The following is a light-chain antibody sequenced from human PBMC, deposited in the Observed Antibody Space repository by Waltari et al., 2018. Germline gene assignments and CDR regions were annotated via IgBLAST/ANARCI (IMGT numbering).Light chain of an antibody. J-gene: IGKJ2*01. CDR1: QSVGTW. CDR2: KPC. V-gene: IGKV1-5*03. Sequence: DIQMTQSPSTLSASVGDRVTISCRGSQSVGTWLAWYQQKPGNAPKLRIYKPCSLESGVPSRFSGSGSGTEFTLTISSLQPDDFATYACQQYSSFATFGQGTKVDI. CDR3: QQYSSFAT.